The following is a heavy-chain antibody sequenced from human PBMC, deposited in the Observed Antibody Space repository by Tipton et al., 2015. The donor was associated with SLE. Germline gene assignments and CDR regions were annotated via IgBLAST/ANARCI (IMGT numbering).Heavy chain of an antibody. Sequence: LRLSCTVSGGSISSHYWSWIRQPPGKGLEWIGYIYFTGSTNYNPSLKSRVTISVDTSKNQFSLKLSAVTAADTAVYYCARDRQPRGYYYYGMDVWGQGTTVTV. J-gene: IGHJ6*02. CDR2: IYFTGST. CDR3: ARDRQPRGYYYYGMDV. V-gene: IGHV4-59*11. D-gene: IGHD3-10*01. CDR1: GGSISSHY.